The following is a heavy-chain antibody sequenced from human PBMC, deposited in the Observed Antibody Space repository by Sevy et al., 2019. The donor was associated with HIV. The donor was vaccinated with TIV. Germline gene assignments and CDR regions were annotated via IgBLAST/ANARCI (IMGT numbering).Heavy chain of an antibody. CDR3: ARDHVGEWGVVATAYNWFDP. D-gene: IGHD2-15*01. J-gene: IGHJ5*02. V-gene: IGHV4-38-2*02. Sequence: SETLSLTCAVSGYSISSGYYWGWIRQPPGKGLEWIGSIYHSGSTYYNPSLKSRVTISVDTSKNQVSLKLSSVTAADTAVYYCARDHVGEWGVVATAYNWFDPWGQGTLVTVSS. CDR2: IYHSGST. CDR1: GYSISSGYY.